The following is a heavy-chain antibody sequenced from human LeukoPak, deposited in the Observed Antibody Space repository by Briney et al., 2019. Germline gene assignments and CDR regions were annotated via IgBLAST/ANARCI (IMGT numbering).Heavy chain of an antibody. D-gene: IGHD1-7*01. V-gene: IGHV3-30-3*01. J-gene: IGHJ4*02. CDR1: GFTFSSYA. Sequence: GRSLRLSCAASGFTFSSYAVHWVRQAPGKGLAWVAVISYDGSKQYYADSVKGRFTISRDNSKNALYLQMNSLRAEDTAVCYCARGTTYYFDYWGRGTPVTVSS. CDR3: ARGTTYYFDY. CDR2: ISYDGSKQ.